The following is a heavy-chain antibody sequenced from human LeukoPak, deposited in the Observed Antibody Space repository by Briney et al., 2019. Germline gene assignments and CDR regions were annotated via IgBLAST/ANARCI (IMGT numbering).Heavy chain of an antibody. J-gene: IGHJ4*02. CDR3: ASAYYYDSSGYSHPFDY. CDR2: INHSGST. CDR1: GGSFSGYY. Sequence: SETLSLTCAVYGGSFSGYYWSWNRQPPGKGLEWIGEINHSGSTNYNPSLKSRVTISVDTSKNQFSLKLSSVTAADTAVYYCASAYYYDSSGYSHPFDYWGQGTLVTVSS. D-gene: IGHD3-22*01. V-gene: IGHV4-34*01.